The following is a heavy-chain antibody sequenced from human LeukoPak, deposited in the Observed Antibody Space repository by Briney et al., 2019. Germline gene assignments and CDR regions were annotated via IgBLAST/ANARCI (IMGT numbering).Heavy chain of an antibody. V-gene: IGHV1-2*02. CDR1: GYTFTGYY. CDR2: INPNSGGT. Sequence: ASVKVSCKASGYTFTGYYMHWVRQAPGQGLEWMGWINPNSGGTNYAQKFQGRVTMTRDTSISTAYMELSRLRSDDTAVYYCARATFLDDYYYYYMDVWGKGTTVTVSS. CDR3: ARATFLDDYYYYYMDV. D-gene: IGHD1-1*01. J-gene: IGHJ6*03.